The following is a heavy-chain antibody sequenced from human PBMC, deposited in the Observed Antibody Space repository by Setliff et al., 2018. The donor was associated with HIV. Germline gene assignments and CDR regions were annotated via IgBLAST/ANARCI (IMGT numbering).Heavy chain of an antibody. CDR3: ARCAAGPYCRNSFDS. J-gene: IGHJ4*02. Sequence: GGSLRLSCAASGFTVSSNYMNWVRQAPGKGLEWVANIKQDGSARYYVASVMDRFTISRDNAKSSLDLEMGSLRDDDTAVYYCARCAAGPYCRNSFDSWGRGTLVTVSS. CDR2: IKQDGSAR. D-gene: IGHD1-26*01. V-gene: IGHV3-7*03. CDR1: GFTVSSNY.